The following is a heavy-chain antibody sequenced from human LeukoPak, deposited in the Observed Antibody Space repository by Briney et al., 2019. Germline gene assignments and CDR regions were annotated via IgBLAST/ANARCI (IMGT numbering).Heavy chain of an antibody. J-gene: IGHJ4*02. Sequence: SETLSLTCTVSGGSISSYYWSWIRQPPGKGLEWIGYIYYSGSTNYNPSLKSRVTISVDTSKNQFSLKLSSVTAADTAVYYCARHRFLYSGGSRVAAFDYWGQGTLVTVSS. V-gene: IGHV4-59*08. D-gene: IGHD6-19*01. CDR3: ARHRFLYSGGSRVAAFDY. CDR1: GGSISSYY. CDR2: IYYSGST.